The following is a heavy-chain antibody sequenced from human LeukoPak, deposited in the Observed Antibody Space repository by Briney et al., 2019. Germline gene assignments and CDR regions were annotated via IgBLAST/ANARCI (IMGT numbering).Heavy chain of an antibody. CDR2: ISSSSSTI. V-gene: IGHV3-48*01. D-gene: IGHD3-3*01. CDR1: GFTFSSYS. Sequence: GGSLRLSCAASGFTFSSYSMNWVRQAPGKGLEWVSYISSSSSTIYYADSVKGRFTISRDNAKNSLYLQMNSLRAEDTAVYYCARDRGPEVITIFGVVTSLGAFDIWGQGTMVTVSS. J-gene: IGHJ3*02. CDR3: ARDRGPEVITIFGVVTSLGAFDI.